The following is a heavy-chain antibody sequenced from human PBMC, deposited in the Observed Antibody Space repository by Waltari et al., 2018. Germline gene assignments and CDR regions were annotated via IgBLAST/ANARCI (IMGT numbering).Heavy chain of an antibody. V-gene: IGHV3-74*01. CDR1: EFPFRDSW. Sequence: EVQLLESGGGLVKPGGSLRLSCSAPEFPFRDSWMHWVRQAPGKGLVWISLIKTDGSSKIYADSVKGRFTISRDNANNTLYLQMNSLREEDTAIYYCASNGSGSYYNLWGQGTLVTVSS. CDR2: IKTDGSSK. J-gene: IGHJ4*02. D-gene: IGHD3-10*01. CDR3: ASNGSGSYYNL.